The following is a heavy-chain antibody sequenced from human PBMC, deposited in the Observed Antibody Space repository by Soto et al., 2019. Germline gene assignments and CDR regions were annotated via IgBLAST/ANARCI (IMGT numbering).Heavy chain of an antibody. D-gene: IGHD4-4*01. CDR1: GFTFSNHA. Sequence: EVQLLDSGGALVQPGGSLRLSCATSGFTFSNHAMSWVRQAPGKGLEWASTFTTSGDFTYYADSVKGRFTISRDNSKSTLYLQMNSLRVEDTAVYYCARLVTDWGQGTLVTVSS. V-gene: IGHV3-23*01. CDR2: FTTSGDFT. CDR3: ARLVTD. J-gene: IGHJ4*02.